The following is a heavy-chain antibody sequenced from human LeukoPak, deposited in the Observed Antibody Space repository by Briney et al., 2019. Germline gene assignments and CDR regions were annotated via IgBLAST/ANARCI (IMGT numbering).Heavy chain of an antibody. V-gene: IGHV1-18*01. CDR1: GYTFTSYG. Sequence: GASVKVSCKASGYTFTSYGISWVRQAPGQGLEWMGWISAYNGNTNYAQKLQGRVTMTTDTSTSTAYMELSRLRSDDTAVYYCAREPDTMVRGVIDPWGQGTLVTVSS. CDR2: ISAYNGNT. CDR3: AREPDTMVRGVIDP. D-gene: IGHD3-10*01. J-gene: IGHJ5*02.